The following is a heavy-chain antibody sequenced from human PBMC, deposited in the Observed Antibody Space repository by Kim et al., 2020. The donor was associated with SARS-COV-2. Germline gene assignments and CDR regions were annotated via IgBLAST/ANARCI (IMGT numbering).Heavy chain of an antibody. CDR3: ARDYYDFWSGYYQDY. V-gene: IGHV3-11*01. CDR2: ISSSGSTI. CDR1: GFTFSDYY. D-gene: IGHD3-3*01. Sequence: GGSLRLSCAASGFTFSDYYMSWIRQAPGKGLEWVSYISSSGSTIYYADSVKDRFTISRDNAKNSLYLQMNSLRAEDTAVYYCARDYYDFWSGYYQDYWGQGTLVTVSS. J-gene: IGHJ4*02.